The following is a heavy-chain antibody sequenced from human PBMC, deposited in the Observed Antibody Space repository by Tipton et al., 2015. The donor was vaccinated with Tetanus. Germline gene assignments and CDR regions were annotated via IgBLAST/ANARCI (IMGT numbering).Heavy chain of an antibody. CDR3: ARGEDAYKTGNY. V-gene: IGHV4-34*01. D-gene: IGHD5-24*01. J-gene: IGHJ4*02. CDR1: GGSFSNYY. Sequence: TLSLTCAAYGGSFSNYYWTWIRQPPGKGLEWIGEVHPSGSTSSNPSLESRVTMSIDTSKNQFSLKLTSLTAADTAVYFCARGEDAYKTGNYWGQGTLVTVSS. CDR2: VHPSGST.